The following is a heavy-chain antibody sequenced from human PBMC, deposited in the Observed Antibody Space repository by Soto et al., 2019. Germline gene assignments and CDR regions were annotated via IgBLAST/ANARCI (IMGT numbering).Heavy chain of an antibody. D-gene: IGHD5-18*01. J-gene: IGHJ3*02. CDR1: GFSFTDFY. Sequence: GGSLRLSGATSGFSFTDFYIVWIRQAPWKGLQWVGRIKSKVDGGTTNLAANVKDRFTISRQDSENTVYLQMNSLKIEDTAMYYCTREGGNTAGAFEIWGQGKTVTVSS. CDR2: IKSKVDGGTT. V-gene: IGHV3-15*01. CDR3: TREGGNTAGAFEI.